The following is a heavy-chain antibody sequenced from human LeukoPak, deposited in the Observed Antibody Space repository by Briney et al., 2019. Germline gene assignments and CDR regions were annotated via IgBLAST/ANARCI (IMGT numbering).Heavy chain of an antibody. CDR1: GFTFSSYA. Sequence: PGGSLRLSCAASGFTFSSYAMSWVRQAPGKGLEWVSAISGSGGSTYYADSVKGRFTISRDNFKNTLYLQMNSLRAEDMAVYYCAVEYYYDSSGYTFDYWGQGTLVTVSS. D-gene: IGHD3-22*01. CDR2: ISGSGGST. J-gene: IGHJ4*02. V-gene: IGHV3-23*01. CDR3: AVEYYYDSSGYTFDY.